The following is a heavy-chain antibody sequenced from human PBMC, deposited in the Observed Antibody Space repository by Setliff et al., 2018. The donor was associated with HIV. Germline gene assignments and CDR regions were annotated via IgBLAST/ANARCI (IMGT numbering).Heavy chain of an antibody. V-gene: IGHV4-38-2*02. Sequence: SETLSLTCTVSGYSINSSHFWGWIRQPPGKGLEWVGSIYHSGNTHYNPSLKSRVTISVDTSKNQFSLKLSSVTAADTAVYYCARDRPVINGIVISHFWFDPWGQGTQVTVSS. J-gene: IGHJ5*02. CDR2: IYHSGNT. CDR1: GYSINSSHF. CDR3: ARDRPVINGIVISHFWFDP. D-gene: IGHD3-10*01.